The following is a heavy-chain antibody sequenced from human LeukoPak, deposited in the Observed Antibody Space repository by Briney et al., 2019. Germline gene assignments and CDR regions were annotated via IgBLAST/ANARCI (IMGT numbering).Heavy chain of an antibody. J-gene: IGHJ4*02. CDR3: ARFPSYDFWSGYPDY. D-gene: IGHD3-3*01. Sequence: SGTLSLTCAVSGGSISSSNWWSWVRQPPRKGLEWIGEIYHSGSTNYNPSLKSRVTISVDKSKNQFSVKLSSVTAADTAVYYCARFPSYDFWSGYPDYWGQGTLVTVSS. V-gene: IGHV4-4*02. CDR1: GGSISSSNW. CDR2: IYHSGST.